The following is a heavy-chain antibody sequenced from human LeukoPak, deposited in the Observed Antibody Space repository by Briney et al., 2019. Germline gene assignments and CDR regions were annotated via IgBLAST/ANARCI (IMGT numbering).Heavy chain of an antibody. CDR1: GGSISSGGYP. V-gene: IGHV4-30-2*01. J-gene: IGHJ4*02. CDR3: ARSKLVFDY. CDR2: IYHSGST. D-gene: IGHD5/OR15-5a*01. Sequence: SETLSLTCAVSGGSISSGGYPWSWIRQPPGKGLEWIGYIYHSGSTYYNPSLKSRVTISVDRSKNQFSLKLSSVTAADTAVYYCARSKLVFDYWGQGTLVTVSS.